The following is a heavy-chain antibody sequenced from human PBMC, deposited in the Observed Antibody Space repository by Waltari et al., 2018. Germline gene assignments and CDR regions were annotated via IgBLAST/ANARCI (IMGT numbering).Heavy chain of an antibody. CDR2: IRYDGSNK. J-gene: IGHJ4*02. CDR1: GFTFSSYG. Sequence: QVQLVESGGGVVQPGGSLRLSCAASGFTFSSYGMPLARQAPGKGLEWVAFIRYDGSNKYYADSVKGRFTISRDNSKNTLYLQMNSLRAEDTAVYYCAKDKLVAGFDYWGQGTLVTVSS. D-gene: IGHD6-19*01. CDR3: AKDKLVAGFDY. V-gene: IGHV3-30*02.